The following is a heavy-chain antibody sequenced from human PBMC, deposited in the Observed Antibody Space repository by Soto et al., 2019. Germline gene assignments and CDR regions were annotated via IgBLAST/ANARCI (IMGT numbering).Heavy chain of an antibody. CDR1: GFTFSNYG. J-gene: IGHJ4*02. CDR3: AIIKTKGYYFDY. CDR2: IWYDGSNK. V-gene: IGHV3-33*01. Sequence: QVQLVESGGGVVQPGRSLRLSCAASGFTFSNYGMHWVRQAPGKGLEWVAVIWYDGSNKYYADSVKGRFTISRDNSKNTLYLQMNSLRAEDMAVYYCAIIKTKGYYFDYWGQGTLVTVSS.